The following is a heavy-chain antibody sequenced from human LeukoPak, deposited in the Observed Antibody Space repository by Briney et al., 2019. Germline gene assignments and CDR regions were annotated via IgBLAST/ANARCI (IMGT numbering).Heavy chain of an antibody. V-gene: IGHV4-59*08. CDR2: IYYSGST. J-gene: IGHJ5*02. CDR3: ARRADWFDP. Sequence: SETLSLTCTVSGGSISSYYWSWIRQPPGKGLEWIGYIYYSGSTNYNPSLKSRVTISVDTSKNQFSLKLSSVTAADTAVYYCARRADWFDPWGQGTLVTVSS. CDR1: GGSISSYY.